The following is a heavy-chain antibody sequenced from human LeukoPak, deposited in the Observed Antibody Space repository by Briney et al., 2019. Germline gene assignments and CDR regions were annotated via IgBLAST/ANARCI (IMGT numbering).Heavy chain of an antibody. CDR1: GITICNYS. V-gene: IGHV3-23*01. J-gene: IGHJ4*02. CDR3: AKTRRRGLWFGEFFAYFDY. CDR2: ICGSGGST. D-gene: IGHD3-10*01. Sequence: GGAPGPCCAASGITICNYSIRLGRPAPGEGGGVVSAICGSGGSTYYADSVKGRFTISRDNSKNTLYLQMNSLRAEDTAVYYCAKTRRRGLWFGEFFAYFDYWGQGTLVTVSS.